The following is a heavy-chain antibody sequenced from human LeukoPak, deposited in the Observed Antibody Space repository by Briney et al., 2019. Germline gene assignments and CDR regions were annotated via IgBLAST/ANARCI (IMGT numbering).Heavy chain of an antibody. Sequence: GGSLRLSCAASGFTFSSYSMNWVRQAPGKGLEWVSYISSSGSTIYYADSVKGRFTISRVNAKNSLYLQMNSLRAEDTAVYYCARVGYYDSSGWFDYWGQGTLVTVSS. CDR1: GFTFSSYS. CDR3: ARVGYYDSSGWFDY. V-gene: IGHV3-48*04. D-gene: IGHD3-22*01. CDR2: ISSSGSTI. J-gene: IGHJ4*02.